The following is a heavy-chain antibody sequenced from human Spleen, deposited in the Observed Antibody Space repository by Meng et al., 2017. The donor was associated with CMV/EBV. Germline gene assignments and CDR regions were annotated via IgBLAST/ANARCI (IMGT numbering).Heavy chain of an antibody. V-gene: IGHV3-53*01. J-gene: IGHJ4*02. CDR2: IYRGDYI. CDR3: ARVSSGWSKKSDY. Sequence: GGSLRLSCAASGFTVSRNYMSWFRQAPGKGLEWVSVIYRGDYIYYADSVKGRFTISRDNTKNTVYLQMNSLRAEDTAVYYCARVSSGWSKKSDYWGQGTLVTVSS. CDR1: GFTVSRNY. D-gene: IGHD6-19*01.